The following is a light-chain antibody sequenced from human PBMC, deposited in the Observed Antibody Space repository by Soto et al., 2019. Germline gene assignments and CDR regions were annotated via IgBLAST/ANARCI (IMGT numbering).Light chain of an antibody. Sequence: DIQMTQSPSTLSASVGDTVTITCRASQSVSMWLAWFQQKPGKAPRLLIYGASNLESGVPSRFSGSGSGTEFILTINNLQPEDFASYFCLQVYSFPRTFGLGTRLENK. CDR2: GAS. CDR3: LQVYSFPRT. V-gene: IGKV1-5*01. J-gene: IGKJ5*01. CDR1: QSVSMW.